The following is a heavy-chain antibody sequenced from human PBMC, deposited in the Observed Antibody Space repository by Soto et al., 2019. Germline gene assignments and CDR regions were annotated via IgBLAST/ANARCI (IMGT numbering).Heavy chain of an antibody. J-gene: IGHJ6*03. CDR2: IYYSGST. CDR3: ARESRAYYYYMDV. V-gene: IGHV4-39*02. Sequence: QLQLQESGPGLVKPSETLSLTCTVSGGSISSSSYYWGWIRQPPGKGLEWIGSIYYSGSTYYNPSLKSRVNISVDTSKNQFSLKLSSVTAADTAVYYCARESRAYYYYMDVWGKGTTVTVSS. CDR1: GGSISSSSYY.